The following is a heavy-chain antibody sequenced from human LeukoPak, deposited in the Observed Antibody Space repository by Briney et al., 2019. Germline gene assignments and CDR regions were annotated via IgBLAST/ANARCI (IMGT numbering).Heavy chain of an antibody. J-gene: IGHJ4*02. CDR3: ARAVMITFGGVIVPGGD. V-gene: IGHV3-48*04. Sequence: HPGGSLRLSCAASGFTFSSYSMNWVRQAPGKGLEWVSYISSSSTIYYADSVKGRFTTSRDNAKNSLYLQMNSLRAEDTAVYYCARAVMITFGGVIVPGGDWGQGTLVTVSS. CDR1: GFTFSSYS. CDR2: ISSSSTI. D-gene: IGHD3-16*02.